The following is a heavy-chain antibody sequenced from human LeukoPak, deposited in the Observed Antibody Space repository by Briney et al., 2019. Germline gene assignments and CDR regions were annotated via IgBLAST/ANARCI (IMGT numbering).Heavy chain of an antibody. CDR1: GFTFSSYA. V-gene: IGHV3-23*01. Sequence: TGGSLRLSCAASGFTFSSYAMSWVRQAPGKGLEWVSAISGSGGSTYYADSVKGRFTISRDNSKNTLYLQMNSLRAEDTAVYYCANYVGRDPFTIFGEDNWFDPWGQGTLVTVSS. CDR2: ISGSGGST. D-gene: IGHD3-3*01. J-gene: IGHJ5*02. CDR3: ANYVGRDPFTIFGEDNWFDP.